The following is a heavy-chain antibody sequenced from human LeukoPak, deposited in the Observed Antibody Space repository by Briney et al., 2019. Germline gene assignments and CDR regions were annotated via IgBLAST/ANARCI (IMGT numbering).Heavy chain of an antibody. V-gene: IGHV3-7*01. CDR3: ARARWPPGDY. CDR1: GFTISSYW. CDR2: IKQDGSEK. Sequence: PGGSLRLSCAASGFTISSYWMSWVRQAPGKGLEWVANIKQDGSEKYYVDSVKGRFTISRDNAKNSLYLQMNSLRAEDTAVYYCARARWPPGDYWGQGTLVTVSS. D-gene: IGHD4-23*01. J-gene: IGHJ4*02.